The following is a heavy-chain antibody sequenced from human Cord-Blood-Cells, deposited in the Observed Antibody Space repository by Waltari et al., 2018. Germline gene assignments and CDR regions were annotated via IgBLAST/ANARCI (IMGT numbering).Heavy chain of an antibody. V-gene: IGHV4-34*01. D-gene: IGHD3-10*01. CDR2: INHSGSS. CDR1: GGSFSGYY. J-gene: IGHJ3*02. Sequence: QVQLQQWGAGLLKPSETLSLTCAVYGGSFSGYYWSWIRQPPGKGLEWIGEINHSGSSNYNPCLKGRVTISVDTSKSQFSRKLGSVTAAETAVYYCAGGAVGGSGSYIAPIWGQGTMVTVSS. CDR3: AGGAVGGSGSYIAPI.